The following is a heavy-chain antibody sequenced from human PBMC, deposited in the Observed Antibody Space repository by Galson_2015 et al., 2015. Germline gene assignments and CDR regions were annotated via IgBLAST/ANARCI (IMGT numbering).Heavy chain of an antibody. Sequence: LRLSCAVSGFTVSSHYMNWVRQAPGKGLEWVSIIYSGGSTYYADSVKGRFTISRDNSKNTLYLQMNRLRAENTAAYYCARVVASYGGLDYWGQGTLVTVSS. CDR3: ARVVASYGGLDY. D-gene: IGHD2-21*01. CDR2: IYSGGST. J-gene: IGHJ4*02. V-gene: IGHV3-53*01. CDR1: GFTVSSHY.